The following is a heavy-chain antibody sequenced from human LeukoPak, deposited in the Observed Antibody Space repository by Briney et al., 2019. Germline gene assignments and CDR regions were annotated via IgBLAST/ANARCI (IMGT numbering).Heavy chain of an antibody. Sequence: GGSLRLSCAASGFTFSSYSMNWVRQAPGKGLEWVSVVYSTGDTYYADSVRGRFTMSRDTSKNTLYLQMNSLRVEDTALYYCARDHGAVAATPNDAFDIWGQGTMVTVSS. V-gene: IGHV3-66*01. CDR3: ARDHGAVAATPNDAFDI. D-gene: IGHD6-19*01. CDR1: GFTFSSYS. CDR2: VYSTGDT. J-gene: IGHJ3*02.